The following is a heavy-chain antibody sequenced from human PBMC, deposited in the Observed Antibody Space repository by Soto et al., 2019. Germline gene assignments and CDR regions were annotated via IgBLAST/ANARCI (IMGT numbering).Heavy chain of an antibody. D-gene: IGHD3-10*01. V-gene: IGHV3-66*01. CDR2: FYSGGDT. CDR1: GFTVSSNY. J-gene: IGHJ6*02. CDR3: ARAGALYYGMDV. Sequence: EVQLVESGGGLVQPGGSLRLSCAASGFTVSSNYMSWVRQAPGKGLEWVSVFYSGGDTYYADSVKGRFTISRDNSKNTLYLKMNSLRADDTAVYYCARAGALYYGMDVWGQGTTVAVSS.